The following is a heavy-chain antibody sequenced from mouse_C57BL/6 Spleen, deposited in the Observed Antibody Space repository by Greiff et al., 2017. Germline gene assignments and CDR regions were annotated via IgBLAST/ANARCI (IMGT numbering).Heavy chain of an antibody. CDR2: IDPSDSYT. CDR1: GYTFTSYW. Sequence: VQLQQSGAELVMPGASVKLSCKASGYTFTSYWMHWVKQRPGQGLEWIGEIDPSDSYTNYNQKFKGKSTLTVDKSSSTAYMQLSSLTSEDSAVYYCARRGYGNSYYAMDYWGQGTSVTVSS. V-gene: IGHV1-69*01. CDR3: ARRGYGNSYYAMDY. J-gene: IGHJ4*01. D-gene: IGHD2-1*01.